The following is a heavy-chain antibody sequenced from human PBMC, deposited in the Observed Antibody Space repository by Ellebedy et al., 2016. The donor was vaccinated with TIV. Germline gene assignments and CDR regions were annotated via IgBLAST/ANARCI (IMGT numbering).Heavy chain of an antibody. V-gene: IGHV3-11*01. CDR1: GFTFSDCY. Sequence: GESLKISCAASGFTFSDCYMSWIRQAPGKGLEWVSYISSSGSTIYYADSVKGRFTISRDNAKNSLYLQMNSLRAEDTAVYYCARDYYDSSGPSDCWGQGTLVTVSS. J-gene: IGHJ4*02. CDR2: ISSSGSTI. D-gene: IGHD3-22*01. CDR3: ARDYYDSSGPSDC.